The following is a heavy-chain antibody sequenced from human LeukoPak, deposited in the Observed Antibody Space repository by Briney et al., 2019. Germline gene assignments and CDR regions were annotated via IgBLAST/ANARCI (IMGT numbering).Heavy chain of an antibody. J-gene: IGHJ4*02. CDR2: ISAYNGNT. CDR1: GYTFTSYG. D-gene: IGHD3-22*01. Sequence: ASVKVSCKASGYTFTSYGISWVRQAPGQGLEWMGWISAYNGNTNYAQKLQGRVTMTTDTSTSTAYMELRSLRSDDTAVYYCARGVDYDSSGYYSYWGQGTLVTVSS. CDR3: ARGVDYDSSGYYSY. V-gene: IGHV1-18*01.